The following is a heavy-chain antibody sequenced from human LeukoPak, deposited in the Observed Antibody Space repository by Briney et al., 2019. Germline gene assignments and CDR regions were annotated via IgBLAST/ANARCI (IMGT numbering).Heavy chain of an antibody. CDR2: IYTSGST. CDR3: ARRGGFGELLSENWFDP. V-gene: IGHV4-61*02. Sequence: SETLSLTCTVSGGSISSGSYYWSWIRQPAGKGLEWIGRIYTSGSTNYNPSLKSRVTISVDTSKNQFSLKLSSVTAADTAVYYCARRGGFGELLSENWFDPWGQGSLVTVSP. D-gene: IGHD3-10*01. CDR1: GGSISSGSYY. J-gene: IGHJ5*02.